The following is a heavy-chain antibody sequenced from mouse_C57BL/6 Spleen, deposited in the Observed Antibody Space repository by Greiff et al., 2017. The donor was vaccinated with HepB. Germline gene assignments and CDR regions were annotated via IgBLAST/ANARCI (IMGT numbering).Heavy chain of an antibody. V-gene: IGHV1-15*01. D-gene: IGHD1-1*01. Sequence: VQLVESGAELVRPGASVTLSCKASGYTFTDYEMHWVKQTPVHGLEWIGAIDPETGGTAYNQKFKGQAILTADKSSSTAYMELRSLTSEDSAVYYCTRGYCGPNWYFDVWGTGTTVTVSA. CDR1: GYTFTDYE. CDR2: IDPETGGT. J-gene: IGHJ1*03. CDR3: TRGYCGPNWYFDV.